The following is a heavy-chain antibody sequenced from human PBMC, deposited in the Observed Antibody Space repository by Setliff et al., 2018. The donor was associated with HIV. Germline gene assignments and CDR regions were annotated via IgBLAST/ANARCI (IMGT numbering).Heavy chain of an antibody. V-gene: IGHV4-59*12. Sequence: SETLSLTCSVSGGSIFSYYWSWIRQPPGKGLEWIGYIYYSGSTNYNPSLKSRVTISLDTSKSQFSLNLTSVTVADTAVYYCARGVGRFGVVTWFNPWGHGVLGTVPQ. CDR3: ARGVGRFGVVTWFNP. CDR1: GGSIFSYY. CDR2: IYYSGST. D-gene: IGHD3-3*01. J-gene: IGHJ5*02.